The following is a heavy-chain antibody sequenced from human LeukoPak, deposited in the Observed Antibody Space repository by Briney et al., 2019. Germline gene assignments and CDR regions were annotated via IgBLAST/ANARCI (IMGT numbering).Heavy chain of an antibody. D-gene: IGHD3-16*01. CDR1: GFTFSSYS. CDR2: ISSSSSYI. V-gene: IGHV3-21*01. Sequence: GGSLRLSCAASGFTFSSYSMNWVRQAPGKGLGWVSSISSSSSYIYYADSVKGRFTISRDNAKNSLYLQMNSLRAEDTAVYYCAADRGEGWDYFDYWGQGTLVTVSS. CDR3: AADRGEGWDYFDY. J-gene: IGHJ4*02.